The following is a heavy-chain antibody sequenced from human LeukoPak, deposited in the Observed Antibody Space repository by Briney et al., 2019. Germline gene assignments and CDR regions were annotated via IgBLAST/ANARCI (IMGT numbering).Heavy chain of an antibody. Sequence: SETLSLTCTVSGGSISSYYWSWIRQPPGKGLEWIGYIYYSGSTNYNPSLESRVTISVDTSKNQFSLKLSSVTAADTAVYYCARARYYFDYWGQGTLVTVSS. CDR2: IYYSGST. J-gene: IGHJ4*02. CDR3: ARARYYFDY. V-gene: IGHV4-59*01. CDR1: GGSISSYY.